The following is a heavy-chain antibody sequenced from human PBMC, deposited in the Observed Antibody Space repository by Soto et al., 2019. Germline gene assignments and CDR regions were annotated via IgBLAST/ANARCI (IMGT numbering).Heavy chain of an antibody. D-gene: IGHD3-16*01. J-gene: IGHJ6*03. CDR2: IYWDDDK. V-gene: IGHV2-5*02. Sequence: QITLKESGPTLVKPTQTLTLTCTFSGFSLSTGGVGVGWIRQPPGKALEWLALIYWDDDKRYNPSLKSRLTVTKDTSRTQVVLTVTNMDLVDTATYYCAHRLTLSTTWNYGYMDVWGNGTTVTVSS. CDR3: AHRLTLSTTWNYGYMDV. CDR1: GFSLSTGGVG.